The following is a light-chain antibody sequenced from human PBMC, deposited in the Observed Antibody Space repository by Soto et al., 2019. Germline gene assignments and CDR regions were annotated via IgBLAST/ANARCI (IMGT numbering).Light chain of an antibody. CDR1: QGIASY. CDR2: AAS. CDR3: QNYDSDPIT. V-gene: IGKV1-27*01. J-gene: IGKJ5*01. Sequence: DIQMSQSPASLSASIGDRVTITCRASQGIASYLAWYQQEPGKVPKVLIYAASILQPGVPSRFSGSGSGTDFTLTISSLQPDDIATYYCQNYDSDPITFGQGTRLEIK.